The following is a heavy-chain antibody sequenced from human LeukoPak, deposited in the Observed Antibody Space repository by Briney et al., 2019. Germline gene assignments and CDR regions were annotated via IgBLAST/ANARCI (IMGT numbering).Heavy chain of an antibody. D-gene: IGHD2-2*01. J-gene: IGHJ4*02. V-gene: IGHV1-2*02. Sequence: ASVKVSCKASGYTFTDYYIHWVRQAPGQGLEWMGWINPNSGGTNYAQKFQGRVTMTRDTSITTAYMELSSLRSGDTAVYYCASADIVVVPAAIGFDYWGQGTLVTVSS. CDR1: GYTFTDYY. CDR2: INPNSGGT. CDR3: ASADIVVVPAAIGFDY.